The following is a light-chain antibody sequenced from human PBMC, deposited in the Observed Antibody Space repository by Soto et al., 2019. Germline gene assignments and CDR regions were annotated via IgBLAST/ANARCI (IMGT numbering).Light chain of an antibody. V-gene: IGKV3-20*01. Sequence: ESVLTQSPGTLSLSPGERATLSCRASQSVINSYLAWYQQKPGQAPRLLIYGASSRATGIPDRFSGSGSGTDFTLTISRLEPEDFAVYYCHQYAASPGTFGQGTKVDIK. CDR2: GAS. J-gene: IGKJ1*01. CDR1: QSVINSY. CDR3: HQYAASPGT.